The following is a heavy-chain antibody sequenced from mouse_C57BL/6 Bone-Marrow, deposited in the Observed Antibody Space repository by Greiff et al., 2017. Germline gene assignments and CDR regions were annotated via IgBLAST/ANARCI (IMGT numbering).Heavy chain of an antibody. J-gene: IGHJ2*01. V-gene: IGHV1-64*01. D-gene: IGHD2-3*01. CDR1: GYTFTSYW. CDR3: ARLWLLRGY. CDR2: IHPNSGST. Sequence: QVQLQQPGAELVKPGASVKLSCKASGYTFTSYWMHWVKQRPGQGLEWIGMIHPNSGSTNYNVKFKSKATLTVDKSSSTAYMQLSSLTSEDSAVYYCARLWLLRGYWGQGTTLTVSS.